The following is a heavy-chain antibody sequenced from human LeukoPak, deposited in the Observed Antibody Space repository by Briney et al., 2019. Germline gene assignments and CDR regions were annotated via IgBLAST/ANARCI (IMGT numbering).Heavy chain of an antibody. J-gene: IGHJ4*02. CDR3: AKDRHYESNVLGY. Sequence: GGSLRLSCAASGFTFSSYGMHWVRQAPGKGLDWVAFIHHDGSNKYYADSVKGRVTISRDNSKSTLYLQMNSLRAEDTAVYYCAKDRHYESNVLGYWGQGTLVTVSS. CDR2: IHHDGSNK. V-gene: IGHV3-30*02. CDR1: GFTFSSYG. D-gene: IGHD3-22*01.